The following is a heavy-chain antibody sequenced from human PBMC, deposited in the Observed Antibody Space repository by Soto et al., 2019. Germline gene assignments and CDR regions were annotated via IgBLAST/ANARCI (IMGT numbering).Heavy chain of an antibody. D-gene: IGHD3-10*01. Sequence: ASVKVSCKASGYTFTSYGISWVRQAPGQGLEWMGWISAYNGNTNYAQKLQGRVTMTTDTSTSTAYMELRSLRSDDTAVYYCARDAPRGVRGAAYYYYYYGMDVWGQGTTVTVSS. CDR3: ARDAPRGVRGAAYYYYYYGMDV. V-gene: IGHV1-18*01. CDR2: ISAYNGNT. J-gene: IGHJ6*02. CDR1: GYTFTSYG.